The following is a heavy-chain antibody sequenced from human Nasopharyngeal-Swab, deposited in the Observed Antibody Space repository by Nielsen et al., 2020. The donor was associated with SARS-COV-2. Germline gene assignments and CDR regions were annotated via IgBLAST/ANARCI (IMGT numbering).Heavy chain of an antibody. CDR3: ASKRGYSGYELDY. Sequence: WIRQPPGKGLEWIGYIYYSGSTNYNPSLKSRVTISVDTSKNQFSLKLSSVTAADTAVYYCASKRGYSGYELDYWGQGTLVTVSS. CDR2: IYYSGST. D-gene: IGHD5-12*01. V-gene: IGHV4-59*01. J-gene: IGHJ4*02.